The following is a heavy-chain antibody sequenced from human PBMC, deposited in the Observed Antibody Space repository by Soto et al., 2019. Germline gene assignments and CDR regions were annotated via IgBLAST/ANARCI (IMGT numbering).Heavy chain of an antibody. D-gene: IGHD3-22*01. J-gene: IGHJ3*01. CDR1: GLTFRSYW. CDR3: ARIQFYYNDISGRPLNAFIF. V-gene: IGHV3-48*01. Sequence: GGSLRLSCAASGLTFRSYWMHWVRQAPGKGLEWVSYIGIGSSTTYYADSVKGRFTISRDNAKNSLYLQMNSLRAEDTAVYYCARIQFYYNDISGRPLNAFIFWGKGTMFTFSS. CDR2: IGIGSSTT.